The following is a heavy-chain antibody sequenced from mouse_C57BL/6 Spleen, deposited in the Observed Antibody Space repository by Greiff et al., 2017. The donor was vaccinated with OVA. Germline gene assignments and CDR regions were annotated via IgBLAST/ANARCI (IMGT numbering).Heavy chain of an antibody. J-gene: IGHJ4*01. Sequence: EVKLMESGPGMVKPSQSLSLTCTVTGYSITSGYDWHWIRHFPGNKLEWMGYISYSGSTNYNPSLKSRISITHDTSKNHFFLKLNSVTTEDTATYYCARSIYYGNYGDYAMDYWGQGTSVTVSS. CDR3: ARSIYYGNYGDYAMDY. CDR1: GYSITSGYD. V-gene: IGHV3-1*01. D-gene: IGHD2-1*01. CDR2: ISYSGST.